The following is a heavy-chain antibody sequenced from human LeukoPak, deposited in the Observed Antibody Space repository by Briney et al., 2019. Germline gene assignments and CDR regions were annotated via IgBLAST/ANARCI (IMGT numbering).Heavy chain of an antibody. Sequence: GGSLRLSCAASGFTFSSYEMNWVRQAPGKGLEWVSAISGSGGSTYYAGSVKGRFTISRDNSKNTLYLQMNSLRAEDTAVYYCAKVAVLYDSSGFSFLDYWGQGILVTVSS. CDR1: GFTFSSYE. CDR2: ISGSGGST. V-gene: IGHV3-23*01. CDR3: AKVAVLYDSSGFSFLDY. J-gene: IGHJ4*02. D-gene: IGHD3-22*01.